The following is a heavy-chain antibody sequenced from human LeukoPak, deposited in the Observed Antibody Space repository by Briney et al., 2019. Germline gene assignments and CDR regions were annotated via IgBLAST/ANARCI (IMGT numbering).Heavy chain of an antibody. Sequence: ASVKVSCKASGYTFTSYAMNWVRQAPGQGLEWMGWINTNTGNPTYAQGFTGRFVFSLDTSVSTAYLQISSLKAEDTAVYYCARDFAAAGTWRDYYYYGMDAWGQGTTVTVSS. CDR3: ARDFAAAGTWRDYYYYGMDA. CDR2: INTNTGNP. J-gene: IGHJ6*02. CDR1: GYTFTSYA. D-gene: IGHD6-13*01. V-gene: IGHV7-4-1*02.